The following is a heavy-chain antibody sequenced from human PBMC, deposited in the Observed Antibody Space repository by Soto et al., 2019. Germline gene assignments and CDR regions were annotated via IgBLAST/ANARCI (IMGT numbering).Heavy chain of an antibody. D-gene: IGHD5-12*01. V-gene: IGHV1-18*01. Sequence: GASVKVSCKASGYTFTSYGISWVRQAPGRGLEWMGWISAYNGNTNYAQKLQGRVTMTTDTSTSTAYMELRSLRSDDTAVYYCARGPYIVATITEYYYYYYMDVWGKGTTVTVSS. J-gene: IGHJ6*03. CDR3: ARGPYIVATITEYYYYYYMDV. CDR1: GYTFTSYG. CDR2: ISAYNGNT.